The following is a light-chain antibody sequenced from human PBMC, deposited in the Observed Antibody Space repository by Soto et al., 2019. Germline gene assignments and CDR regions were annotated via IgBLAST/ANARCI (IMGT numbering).Light chain of an antibody. Sequence: DIQMTPPPSSLSASVVDRVTITCRASQSISSYLNWYQQKPGKAPKLLIYAASSLQSGVPSRFSGSRSGTYFTLTISTLQPADFATYYGQQSYSTPRTFGQGTKVEIK. CDR3: QQSYSTPRT. V-gene: IGKV1-39*01. CDR2: AAS. CDR1: QSISSY. J-gene: IGKJ1*01.